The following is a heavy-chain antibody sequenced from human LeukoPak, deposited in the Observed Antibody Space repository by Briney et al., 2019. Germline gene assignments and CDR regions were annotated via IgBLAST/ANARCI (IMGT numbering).Heavy chain of an antibody. V-gene: IGHV1-2*02. J-gene: IGHJ4*02. Sequence: AASVKVSCKASGYTFTGYFLHWVRGAPGQGFEWMGWINPNSGGTYYTQRFQGRVTMTRDTSISTAYMELSSLRSDDTAVYYCARAQSLTAPAGTFANSWGQGTLVTVSS. CDR3: ARAQSLTAPAGTFANS. CDR1: GYTFTGYF. D-gene: IGHD6-13*01. CDR2: INPNSGGT.